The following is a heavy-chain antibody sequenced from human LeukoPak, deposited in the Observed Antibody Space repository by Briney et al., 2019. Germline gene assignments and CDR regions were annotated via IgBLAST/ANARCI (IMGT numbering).Heavy chain of an antibody. CDR3: ARLLYSSSWYWDYFDY. CDR2: IYYSGSA. J-gene: IGHJ4*02. D-gene: IGHD6-13*01. V-gene: IGHV4-39*01. Sequence: SETLSLTCTVSGGSISSSSYYWGWIRQPPGKGLEWIGSIYYSGSAYYNPSLKSRVTISVDTSKNQFSLKLSSVTAADTAVYYCARLLYSSSWYWDYFDYWGQGTLVTVSS. CDR1: GGSISSSSYY.